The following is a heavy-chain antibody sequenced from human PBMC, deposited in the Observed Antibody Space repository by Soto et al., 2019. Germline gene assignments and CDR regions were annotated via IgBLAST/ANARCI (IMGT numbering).Heavy chain of an antibody. Sequence: EVRLVESGGGLVQPGGSLRLSCAASGFTFSSFEMNWVRQAPGTGLEWVSYITSSGSTIYYADSVKGRFTISRDNAKNSLYLQMHSLRVEGTAVYFCARVHNVGGGYCDYWGQGTLVTVSS. J-gene: IGHJ4*02. CDR3: ARVHNVGGGYCDY. D-gene: IGHD2-15*01. CDR2: ITSSGSTI. V-gene: IGHV3-48*03. CDR1: GFTFSSFE.